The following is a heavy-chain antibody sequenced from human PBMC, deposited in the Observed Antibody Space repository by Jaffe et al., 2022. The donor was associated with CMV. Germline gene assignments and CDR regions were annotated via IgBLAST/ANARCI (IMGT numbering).Heavy chain of an antibody. V-gene: IGHV3-30*18. CDR3: AKDSPPLFGAR. J-gene: IGHJ4*02. CDR1: GFTFNSYG. CDR2: ISYDGSVK. Sequence: QVQLVESGGGVVQPGRSLRLSCAASGFTFNSYGMHWVRQAPGKGLEWVAVISYDGSVKYYADSVKGRFTISRDNSKNTLYLQMNSLRVEDTAVYYCAKDSPPLFGARWGQGTLVTVSS. D-gene: IGHD1-26*01.